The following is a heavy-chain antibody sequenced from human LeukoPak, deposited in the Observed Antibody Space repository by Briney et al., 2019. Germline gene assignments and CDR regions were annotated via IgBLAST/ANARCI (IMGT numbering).Heavy chain of an antibody. V-gene: IGHV3-74*01. CDR2: INGDGRSK. D-gene: IGHD5-12*01. CDR1: ALTVTRVW. J-gene: IGHJ4*02. CDR3: VREYRNSGYD. Sequence: GGSLRLSCAVSALTVTRVWPHWDRHVQGKGLVWVSRINGDGRSKSYPASVKRRFTIYRDNAKHTLHVPMNSPSAEDTAVYYCVREYRNSGYDWGKGTLVTVSS.